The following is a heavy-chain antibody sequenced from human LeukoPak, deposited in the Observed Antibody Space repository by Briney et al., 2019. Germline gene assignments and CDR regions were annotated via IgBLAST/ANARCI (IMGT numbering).Heavy chain of an antibody. Sequence: GGPLRLSCAASGFTFSSYAMNWVRQAPGKGLGWVSFISSSGNTIYYADSVKGRFIISRDNAKNSLYLQMNSLRTEDTAVYYCARERPGEDTFDIWGQGTMVTVSS. D-gene: IGHD7-27*01. J-gene: IGHJ3*02. V-gene: IGHV3-48*03. CDR2: ISSSGNTI. CDR1: GFTFSSYA. CDR3: ARERPGEDTFDI.